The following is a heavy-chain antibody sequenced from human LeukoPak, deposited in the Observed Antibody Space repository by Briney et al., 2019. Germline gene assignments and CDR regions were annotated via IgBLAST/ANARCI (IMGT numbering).Heavy chain of an antibody. Sequence: PGGSLRLSCAASGFTFSSYGMSWVRQAPGKGLEWVSSISSSSYIYYADSVKGRFTISRDNAKNSLYLQMNSLRSEDTAVYYCARSGGSGFDPWGQGTLVTVSS. CDR3: ARSGGSGFDP. CDR2: ISSSSYI. J-gene: IGHJ5*02. V-gene: IGHV3-21*04. D-gene: IGHD1-26*01. CDR1: GFTFSSYG.